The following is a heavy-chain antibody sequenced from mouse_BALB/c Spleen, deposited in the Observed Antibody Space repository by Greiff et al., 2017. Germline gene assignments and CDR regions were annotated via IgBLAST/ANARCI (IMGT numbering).Heavy chain of an antibody. J-gene: IGHJ2*01. Sequence: EVKLMESGPGLVKPSQSLSLTCTVTGYSITSDYAWNWIRQFPGNKLEWMGYISYSGSTSYNPSLKSRISITRDTSKNQFFLQLNSVTTEDTATYYCAIYYDYDVGTYYFDYWGQGTTLTVSS. CDR1: GYSITSDYA. CDR3: AIYYDYDVGTYYFDY. V-gene: IGHV3-2*02. CDR2: ISYSGST. D-gene: IGHD2-4*01.